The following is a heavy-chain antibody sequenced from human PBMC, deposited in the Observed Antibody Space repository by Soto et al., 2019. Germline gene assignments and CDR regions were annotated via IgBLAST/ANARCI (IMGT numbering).Heavy chain of an antibody. V-gene: IGHV3-33*05. CDR1: GFTFSSYG. J-gene: IGHJ6*02. CDR3: ARDFTVGATYSGPYYYAMDV. CDR2: ISYDGSKE. D-gene: IGHD1-26*01. Sequence: VRLVESGGGLVQSGRSLRLSCAASGFTFSSYGMHWVRRAPGKGLEWVALISYDGSKEYYADSVRGQFTISRDNSKNTLYLQMNFLRVEDTAVYYCARDFTVGATYSGPYYYAMDVWGQGTTVIVSS.